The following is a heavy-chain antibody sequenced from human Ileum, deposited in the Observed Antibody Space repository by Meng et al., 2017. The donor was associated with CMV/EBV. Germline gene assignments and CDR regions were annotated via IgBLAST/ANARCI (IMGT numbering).Heavy chain of an antibody. CDR1: GFNFGRSY. Sequence: GRSLRLSCVGSGFNFGRSYMNWVRQAPGKGLEWVANIRSDGGDRNFVDSVKGRFTISRDNARNSVYLQMNSLRGEDTALYYCTRDMFNDWGQGTPVTVSS. V-gene: IGHV3-7*01. CDR3: TRDMFND. J-gene: IGHJ4*02. CDR2: IRSDGGDR. D-gene: IGHD3-10*02.